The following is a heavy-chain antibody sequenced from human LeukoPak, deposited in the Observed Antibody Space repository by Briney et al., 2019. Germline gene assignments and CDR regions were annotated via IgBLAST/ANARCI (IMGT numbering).Heavy chain of an antibody. J-gene: IGHJ4*02. Sequence: APVKVSCKASGYTFSSYGISWVRQAPGQGLEWMGWISAYNGNTNYAQKHRGRVTMTTDTSTSTAYMEVRSLRSDDTAIYYCARQVDTSMALPDYWGQGTLVTVSS. CDR1: GYTFSSYG. D-gene: IGHD5-18*01. CDR2: ISAYNGNT. V-gene: IGHV1-18*01. CDR3: ARQVDTSMALPDY.